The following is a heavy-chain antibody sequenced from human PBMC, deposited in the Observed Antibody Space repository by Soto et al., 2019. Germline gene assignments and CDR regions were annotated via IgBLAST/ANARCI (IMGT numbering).Heavy chain of an antibody. D-gene: IGHD3-10*01. J-gene: IGHJ5*02. Sequence: SVKGACKAAGGTFSSDTSSWGRQAPGQGLEWMGRIIPILGIANYAQKFQGRLTITADKSTSTAYMELSSLRSEDTAVYYCARGLWFGELLPPRGYWFDPWGQGTLVTVSS. V-gene: IGHV1-69*02. CDR1: GGTFSSDT. CDR3: ARGLWFGELLPPRGYWFDP. CDR2: IIPILGIA.